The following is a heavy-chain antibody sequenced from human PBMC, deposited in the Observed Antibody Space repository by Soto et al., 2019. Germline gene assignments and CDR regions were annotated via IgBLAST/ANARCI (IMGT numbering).Heavy chain of an antibody. J-gene: IGHJ5*02. V-gene: IGHV4-39*01. CDR3: ARRYVVYYDSSGYYPMAWFDP. CDR1: GGSISSSSYY. Sequence: ASETLSLTCTVSGGSISSSSYYWGWIRQPPGKGLEWIGSIYYSGSTYYNPSLKSRVTISVDTSKNQFSLKLSSVTAADTAVYYCARRYVVYYDSSGYYPMAWFDPWGQGTLVTVSS. D-gene: IGHD3-22*01. CDR2: IYYSGST.